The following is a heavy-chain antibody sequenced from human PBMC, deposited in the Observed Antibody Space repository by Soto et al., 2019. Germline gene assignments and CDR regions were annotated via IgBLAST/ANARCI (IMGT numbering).Heavy chain of an antibody. Sequence: ASVKVSCKASGYTFTSYGISWVRQAPGQGLEWMGWISAYNGNTNYAQKLQGRVTMTTDTSTSTAYMELRSLRSDDTAVYYCARDQAMYSSSREGWFHPWGQGTMVTVYS. D-gene: IGHD6-13*01. CDR3: ARDQAMYSSSREGWFHP. CDR2: ISAYNGNT. J-gene: IGHJ5*02. CDR1: GYTFTSYG. V-gene: IGHV1-18*04.